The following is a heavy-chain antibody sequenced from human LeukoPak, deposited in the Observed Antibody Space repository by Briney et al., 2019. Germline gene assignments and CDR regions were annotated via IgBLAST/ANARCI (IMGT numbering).Heavy chain of an antibody. CDR3: ARSRARPDY. Sequence: EGSLRLSCAASGFTFSSYWMSWVRQAPGKGLEWVADIKQDGSEKYYVDSVKGRFTISRDNAKNSMYLQMNSLRAEDTAVYYCARSRARPDYWGQGTLVTVSS. J-gene: IGHJ4*02. D-gene: IGHD6-6*01. CDR2: IKQDGSEK. V-gene: IGHV3-7*01. CDR1: GFTFSSYW.